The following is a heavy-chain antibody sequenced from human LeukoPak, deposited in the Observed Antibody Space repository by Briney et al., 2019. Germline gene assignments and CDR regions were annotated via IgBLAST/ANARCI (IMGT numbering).Heavy chain of an antibody. D-gene: IGHD3-10*01. CDR1: GYTFTSYG. J-gene: IGHJ3*02. CDR2: ISAYNGNT. Sequence: ASVKVSCKASGYTFTSYGISWVRQAPGQGLEWMGWISAYNGNTNYAQKLQGRVTMTTDTSTSTAYMELRSLRSDDTAVYYCARVSITMVRGVINDAFDIWGQGTMVTVSS. CDR3: ARVSITMVRGVINDAFDI. V-gene: IGHV1-18*01.